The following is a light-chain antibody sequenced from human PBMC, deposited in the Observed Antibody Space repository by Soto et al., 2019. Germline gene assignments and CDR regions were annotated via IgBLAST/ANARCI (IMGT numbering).Light chain of an antibody. V-gene: IGKV1-5*03. J-gene: IGKJ1*01. CDR2: KTS. CDR3: LQYNDYPWT. Sequence: IQMTQSPSTLSASVGDRVTITCRASQSFSSWLAWYQQKPGKAPKLLISKTSNLETWVPSRFSGSGSGTEFTLTNSRLQPDDFATYYCLQYNDYPWTFGQGTKVDIK. CDR1: QSFSSW.